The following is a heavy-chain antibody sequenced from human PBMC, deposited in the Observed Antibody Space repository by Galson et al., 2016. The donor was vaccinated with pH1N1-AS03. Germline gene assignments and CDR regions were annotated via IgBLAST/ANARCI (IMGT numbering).Heavy chain of an antibody. CDR2: IIPIFGKP. Sequence: SCKASGDSFSSYAFTWVRLAPGQGLEWMGGIIPIFGKPQYARKFQGRVTITADESTTTVYMDLSSLISDGTAMYYCARDGPGIVRANAHWGQGTLVTVSS. CDR3: ARDGPGIVRANAH. D-gene: IGHD1-14*01. J-gene: IGHJ1*01. CDR1: GDSFSSYA. V-gene: IGHV1-69*01.